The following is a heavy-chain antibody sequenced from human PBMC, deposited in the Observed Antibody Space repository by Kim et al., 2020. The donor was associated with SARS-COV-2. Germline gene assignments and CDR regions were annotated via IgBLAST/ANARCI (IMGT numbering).Heavy chain of an antibody. V-gene: IGHV4-34*01. Sequence: PSLTMRVTISVDPSKNQVSLKLSSVPAADTAVYYCARARITMVRGGFFDYWGQGTLVTVSS. D-gene: IGHD3-10*01. J-gene: IGHJ4*02. CDR3: ARARITMVRGGFFDY.